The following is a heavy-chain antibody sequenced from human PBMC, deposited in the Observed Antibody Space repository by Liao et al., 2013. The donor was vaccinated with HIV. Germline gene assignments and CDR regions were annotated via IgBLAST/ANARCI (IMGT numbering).Heavy chain of an antibody. J-gene: IGHJ4*02. CDR3: ARDPPSDFSSGSTYDY. D-gene: IGHD3-3*01. V-gene: IGHV4-34*01. Sequence: QVQVQQWGAGLLRPSETLSLTCAVYGGSLGDYYWDWIRQRPGEGLEWIGEISHGGSASYNPSLKSRVTMSADTSKKQFSLKLSSVTAADTAVYYCARDPPSDFSSGSTYDYWGQGTLVTVSS. CDR2: ISHGGSA. CDR1: GGSLGDYY.